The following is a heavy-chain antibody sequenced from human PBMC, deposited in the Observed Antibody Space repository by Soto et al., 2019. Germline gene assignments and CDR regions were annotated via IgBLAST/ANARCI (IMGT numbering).Heavy chain of an antibody. V-gene: IGHV3-33*08. CDR1: GFTFTSYS. J-gene: IGHJ4*02. CDR3: VFGSWNQYFLDH. D-gene: IGHD6-13*01. Sequence: QVHVVESGGGVVQPGRSLRLSCTTSGFTFTSYSMHWVRQAPGKGLEWVATFWYDASAQRYADSVKGRFTISRDPSRGTVYRLMDSLRTDDTAVYYWVFGSWNQYFLDHWGQEIPVTVSS. CDR2: FWYDASAQ.